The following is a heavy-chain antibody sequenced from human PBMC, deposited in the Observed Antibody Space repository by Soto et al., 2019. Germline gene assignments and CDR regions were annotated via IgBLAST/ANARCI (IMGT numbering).Heavy chain of an antibody. CDR2: IYYSGST. D-gene: IGHD3-22*01. CDR1: GGSISSGGYY. V-gene: IGHV4-31*03. CDR3: ALYDSSGSRGFQH. Sequence: QVQLQESGPGLVKPSQTLSLTCTVSGGSISSGGYYWSWIRQHPGKGLEWIGYIYYSGSTYYNPSLKSRVTISVDTSKNQCSLKLSSVTAADTAVYYCALYDSSGSRGFQHWGQGTLVTVSS. J-gene: IGHJ1*01.